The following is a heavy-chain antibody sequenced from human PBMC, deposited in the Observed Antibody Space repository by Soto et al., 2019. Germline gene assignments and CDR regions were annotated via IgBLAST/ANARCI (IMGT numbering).Heavy chain of an antibody. D-gene: IGHD3-22*01. CDR2: IYYSGST. Sequence: SETLSLTCTVSGGSISSYYWSWIRQPPGKGLEWIGYIYYSGSTYYNPSLKSRVTISVDTSKNQFSLKLSSVTAADTAVYYCARDRWYYDSSGYARYFDYWGQGTLVTVSS. CDR3: ARDRWYYDSSGYARYFDY. J-gene: IGHJ4*02. V-gene: IGHV4-59*12. CDR1: GGSISSYY.